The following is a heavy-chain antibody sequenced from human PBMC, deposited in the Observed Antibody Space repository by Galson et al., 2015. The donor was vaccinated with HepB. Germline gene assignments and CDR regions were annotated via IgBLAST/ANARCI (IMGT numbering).Heavy chain of an antibody. CDR2: IRTKTNSYAK. J-gene: IGHJ4*02. CDR1: GFTFSGSA. Sequence: SLRLSCAASGFTFSGSAMHWVRQASGKGLEWVGRIRTKTNSYAKAYAASVKGRFAISRDDSKSTADLQMNSVKTEDTAVYYCTAIIGYDLYYWGQGTLVTVSS. CDR3: TAIIGYDLYY. D-gene: IGHD5-12*01. V-gene: IGHV3-73*01.